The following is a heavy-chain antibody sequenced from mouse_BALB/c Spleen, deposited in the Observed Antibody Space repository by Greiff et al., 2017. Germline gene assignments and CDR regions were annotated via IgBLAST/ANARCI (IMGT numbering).Heavy chain of an antibody. CDR2: ISYDGSN. D-gene: IGHD1-1*01. J-gene: IGHJ3*01. CDR1: GYSITSGYY. V-gene: IGHV3-6*02. Sequence: EVQLQESGPGLVKPSQSLSLTCSVTGYSITSGYYWNWIRQFPGNKLEWMGYISYDGSNNYNPSLKNRISITRDTSKNQFFLKLNSVTTEDTATYYCARRGSSLFAYWGQGTLVTVSA. CDR3: ARRGSSLFAY.